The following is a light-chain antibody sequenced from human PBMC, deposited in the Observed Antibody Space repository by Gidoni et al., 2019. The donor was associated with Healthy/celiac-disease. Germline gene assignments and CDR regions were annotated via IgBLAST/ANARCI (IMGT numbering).Light chain of an antibody. CDR2: GAS. CDR1: QRVSSN. J-gene: IGKJ2*01. CDR3: QQYNNWPPVT. Sequence: EIVMTQSPATLSVSPGERATLSCRASQRVSSNLAWYQQKPGQAPRLLIYGASTRATGIPARFSGSGSGTEFTLTISILHSEDFAVYYCQQYNNWPPVTFGQGTKLEIK. V-gene: IGKV3-15*01.